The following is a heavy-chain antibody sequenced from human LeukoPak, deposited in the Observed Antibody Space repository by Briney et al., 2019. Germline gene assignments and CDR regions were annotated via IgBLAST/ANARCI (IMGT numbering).Heavy chain of an antibody. Sequence: SETLSLTCAVYGGSFSGYYWSWIRQPPGKGLEGIGEINPSGRTNYNPSLKSRVTISVDTPKNQFSLKLTSVTAADTAVYYCARVRLPPYYYYYYYMDVWGKGTTVTVSS. V-gene: IGHV4-34*01. J-gene: IGHJ6*03. CDR3: ARVRLPPYYYYYYYMDV. CDR2: INPSGRT. D-gene: IGHD5-18*01. CDR1: GGSFSGYY.